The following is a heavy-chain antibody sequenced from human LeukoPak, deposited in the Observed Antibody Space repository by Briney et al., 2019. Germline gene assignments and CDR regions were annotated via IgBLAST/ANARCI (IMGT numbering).Heavy chain of an antibody. CDR2: ISGSGGTT. D-gene: IGHD5-24*01. CDR1: GFTFTSYA. J-gene: IGHJ3*02. Sequence: PGGSLRLSCAASGFTFTSYAMSWVRQAPGKGLEGVSSISGSGGTTYYADSVKGRFTISRDNSKNTLYLQMNSLRVEDTAVYYCAKPKTGWDAFDIWGQGTMVTVSS. V-gene: IGHV3-23*01. CDR3: AKPKTGWDAFDI.